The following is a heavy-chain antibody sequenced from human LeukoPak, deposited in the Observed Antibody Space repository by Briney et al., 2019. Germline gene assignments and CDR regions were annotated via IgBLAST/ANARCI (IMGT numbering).Heavy chain of an antibody. CDR2: IYYSGST. V-gene: IGHV4-30-4*01. CDR3: VAYCSSTSCYFQGWFDP. D-gene: IGHD2-2*01. CDR1: GGSISSGDYY. Sequence: PSETLSLTCTVSGGSISSGDYYWSWIRQPPGKGLEWIGYIYYSGSTYYNPSLKSRVTISVDTSKNQFSLKLSSVTAADTAVYYCVAYCSSTSCYFQGWFDPWSQGTLVTVSS. J-gene: IGHJ5*02.